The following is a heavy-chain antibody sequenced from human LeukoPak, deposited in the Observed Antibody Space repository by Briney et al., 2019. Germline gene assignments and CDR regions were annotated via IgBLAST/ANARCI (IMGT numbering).Heavy chain of an antibody. D-gene: IGHD2-21*02. CDR2: IKQDGSEK. Sequence: GGSLRLSCAASRFTFSSYWMSWVRQAPGKGLEWVSNIKQDGSEKYYVASVKGRFTISKDNAKNSLYLQMNSLRAEDTAVYYCASDRTPYCGGDCYFDYWGQGTLVTVSS. V-gene: IGHV3-7*01. CDR3: ASDRTPYCGGDCYFDY. CDR1: RFTFSSYW. J-gene: IGHJ4*02.